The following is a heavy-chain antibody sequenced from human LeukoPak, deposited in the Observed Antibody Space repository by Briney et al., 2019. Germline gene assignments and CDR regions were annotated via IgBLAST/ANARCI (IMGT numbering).Heavy chain of an antibody. J-gene: IGHJ4*02. V-gene: IGHV3-30*02. CDR1: GFTFSRYG. CDR3: AKGLLDYDFWSGYFPHFDY. D-gene: IGHD3-3*01. CDR2: IRYDGSNK. Sequence: GGSLLLSCAASGFTFSRYGIHWGRQAPGKGLEWVAFIRYDGSNKYYADSVKGRFTISRDNSKNTLYLQMNSLRAEVTAVYYCAKGLLDYDFWSGYFPHFDYWGQGTLVTVSS.